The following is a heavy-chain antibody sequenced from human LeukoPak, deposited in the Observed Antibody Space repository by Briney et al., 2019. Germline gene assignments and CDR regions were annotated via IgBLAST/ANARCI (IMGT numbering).Heavy chain of an antibody. CDR2: IYYSGST. CDR3: ARIEYSSSSGAFDI. Sequence: PSETLSLTCTVSGGSISSYYWSWIRQPPGKGLEWIGYIYYSGSTNHNPSLKSRVTISVDTSKNQFSLKLSSVTAADTAVYYCARIEYSSSSGAFDIWGQGTMVTVSS. D-gene: IGHD6-6*01. V-gene: IGHV4-59*01. CDR1: GGSISSYY. J-gene: IGHJ3*02.